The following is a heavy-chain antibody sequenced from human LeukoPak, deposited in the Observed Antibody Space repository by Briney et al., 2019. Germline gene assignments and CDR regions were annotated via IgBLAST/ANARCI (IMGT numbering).Heavy chain of an antibody. CDR3: ARHPVATFDY. D-gene: IGHD2-21*02. V-gene: IGHV4-39*01. CDR2: IYYSGST. J-gene: IGHJ4*02. CDR1: GGSISSSSYY. Sequence: ETLSLTCTVSGGSISSSSYYWGWTRQPPGKGLEWIGSIYYSGSTYYNPSLKSRVTISVDTSKNQFSLKLSSVAAADAAVYHCARHPVATFDYWGQGTLVTVSS.